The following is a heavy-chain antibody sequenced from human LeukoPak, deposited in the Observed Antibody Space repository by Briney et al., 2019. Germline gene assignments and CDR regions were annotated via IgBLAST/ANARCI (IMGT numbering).Heavy chain of an antibody. J-gene: IGHJ6*04. CDR1: GYTFTSYG. CDR2: ISAYNGNT. CDR3: ATFRGDGSPVGVDV. V-gene: IGHV1-18*01. Sequence: ASVKVSCKASGYTFTSYGISWVRQAPGQGLEWMGWISAYNGNTSYAQKLQGRVTMTTDTSTSTAYMELRSLRSDDTAVYYCATFRGDGSPVGVDVWGKGTTVTVSS. D-gene: IGHD3-10*01.